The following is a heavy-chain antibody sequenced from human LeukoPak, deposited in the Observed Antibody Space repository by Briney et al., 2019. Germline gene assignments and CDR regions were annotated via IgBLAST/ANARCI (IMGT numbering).Heavy chain of an antibody. Sequence: SETLSLTCTVSGGSISSYYWSWIRQPAGKGLEWIGRIYTSGSTNYNPSLKRRVTMSVDTSKNQFSLKLRSVTAADTAVYYCAKGDILTGYYSYYFDYWGQGTLVTVSS. D-gene: IGHD3-9*01. J-gene: IGHJ4*02. CDR3: AKGDILTGYYSYYFDY. CDR1: GGSISSYY. V-gene: IGHV4-4*07. CDR2: IYTSGST.